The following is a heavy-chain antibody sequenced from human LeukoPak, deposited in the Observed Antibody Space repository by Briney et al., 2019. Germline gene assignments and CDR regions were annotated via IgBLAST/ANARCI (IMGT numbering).Heavy chain of an antibody. D-gene: IGHD6-19*01. Sequence: SETLSLTCTVSGGSISSSSYYWGWIRQPPGKGLEWIGSIYYSGSTYYNPSLKSRVTISVDTSKNQFSLKLSSVTAADTAVYYCARPPVYSSGWYDAFDIWGQGTMVTVSS. V-gene: IGHV4-39*01. CDR3: ARPPVYSSGWYDAFDI. J-gene: IGHJ3*02. CDR1: GGSISSSSYY. CDR2: IYYSGST.